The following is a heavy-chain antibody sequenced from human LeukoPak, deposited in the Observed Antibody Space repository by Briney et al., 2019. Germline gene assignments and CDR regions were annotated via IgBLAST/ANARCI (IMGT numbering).Heavy chain of an antibody. J-gene: IGHJ4*02. Sequence: ASVKVSCKASGYTFTSYCISWVRQAPGQGLEWMGWISAYNGNTNYAQELQGRVTMTTDTSTSTAYMELRSLRSDDTAVYYCARVIYYDILTGYPDFDYWGQGTLVTVSS. V-gene: IGHV1-18*01. CDR2: ISAYNGNT. CDR3: ARVIYYDILTGYPDFDY. D-gene: IGHD3-9*01. CDR1: GYTFTSYC.